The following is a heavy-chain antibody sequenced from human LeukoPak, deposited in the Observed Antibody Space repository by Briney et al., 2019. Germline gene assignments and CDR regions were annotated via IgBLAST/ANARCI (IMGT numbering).Heavy chain of an antibody. CDR2: IYYSGST. CDR1: GGSISSSSYY. V-gene: IGHV4-39*01. D-gene: IGHD6-19*01. J-gene: IGHJ4*02. Sequence: PSQTLSLTCTVSGGSISSSSYYWGWIRQPPGRGLEWIGSIYYSGSTYYNPSLKSRVTISVDTSKNQFSLKLSSVTAADTAVYYCARSRPIIALAGVFDYWGQGTLVTVSS. CDR3: ARSRPIIALAGVFDY.